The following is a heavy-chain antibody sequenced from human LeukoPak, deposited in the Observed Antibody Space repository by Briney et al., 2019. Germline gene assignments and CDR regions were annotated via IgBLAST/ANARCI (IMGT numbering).Heavy chain of an antibody. CDR2: ISYDGSNK. D-gene: IGHD3-16*02. CDR1: GFTFSSYA. Sequence: GGTLRLSCAASGFTFSSYAMHWVRQAPGKGLEWVAVISYDGSNKYYADSVKGRFTISRDNSKNTLYLQMNSLRAKDTAVYYCARPAYDYVWGSYRYTPYYFDYWGRGTLVTVSS. CDR3: ARPAYDYVWGSYRYTPYYFDY. V-gene: IGHV3-30*04. J-gene: IGHJ4*02.